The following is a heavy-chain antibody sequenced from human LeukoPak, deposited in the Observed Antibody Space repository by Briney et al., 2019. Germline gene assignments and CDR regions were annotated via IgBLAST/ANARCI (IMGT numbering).Heavy chain of an antibody. D-gene: IGHD6-19*01. J-gene: IGHJ3*02. CDR2: ISYDGSNK. CDR3: AKEGVGSGWSLGAFDI. CDR1: GFTFSSYG. V-gene: IGHV3-30*18. Sequence: GGSLRLSCAASGFTFSSYGMHWVRQAPGKGLEWVGVISYDGSNKYYADSVKGRFTISRDNSKNTLYLQMNSLRAEDTAVCYCAKEGVGSGWSLGAFDIWGQGTMVTVSS.